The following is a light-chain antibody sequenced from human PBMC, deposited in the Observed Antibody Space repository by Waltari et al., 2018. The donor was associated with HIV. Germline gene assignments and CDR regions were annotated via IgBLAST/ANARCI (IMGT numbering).Light chain of an antibody. CDR1: QTFSSTY. V-gene: IGKV3-20*01. Sequence: IVLTQSPGPLSLSPGERATLSCRTSQTFSSTYLARYQQSPGQATRLLFYAAASRASGVPDNCSATGSGAHFTLTISRLEPEDCAVYYCQLFGTFGGGTKVEIK. CDR2: AAA. J-gene: IGKJ4*01. CDR3: QLFGT.